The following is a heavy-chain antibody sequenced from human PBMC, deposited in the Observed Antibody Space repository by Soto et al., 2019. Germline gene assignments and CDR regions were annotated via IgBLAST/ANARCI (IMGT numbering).Heavy chain of an antibody. J-gene: IGHJ3*02. Sequence: GGSLRLSCAASGFTFSNAWMSWVRQAPGKGLEWVGRIKSKTDGGTTDYAAPVKGRFTISRDDSKKTLYLQMKSLKTGETAVYYCTAGKGNRKYYDFWSGYFRRGPNDAFDIWGQGTMVTVSS. CDR3: TAGKGNRKYYDFWSGYFRRGPNDAFDI. D-gene: IGHD3-3*01. CDR2: IKSKTDGGTT. CDR1: GFTFSNAW. V-gene: IGHV3-15*01.